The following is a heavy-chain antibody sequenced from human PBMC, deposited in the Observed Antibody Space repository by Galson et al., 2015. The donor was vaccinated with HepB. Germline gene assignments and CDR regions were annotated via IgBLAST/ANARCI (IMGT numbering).Heavy chain of an antibody. Sequence: SLRLSCAASGFTFSSYGMHWVRQAPGKGLEWVAVISYDGSNKYYADSVKGRFTISRDNSKNTLYLQMNSLRAEDTAVYYCAKDLGYCSGGSCYDSAYYYYYGMDVWGQGTTVTVSS. J-gene: IGHJ6*02. CDR1: GFTFSSYG. CDR2: ISYDGSNK. V-gene: IGHV3-30*18. CDR3: AKDLGYCSGGSCYDSAYYYYYGMDV. D-gene: IGHD2-15*01.